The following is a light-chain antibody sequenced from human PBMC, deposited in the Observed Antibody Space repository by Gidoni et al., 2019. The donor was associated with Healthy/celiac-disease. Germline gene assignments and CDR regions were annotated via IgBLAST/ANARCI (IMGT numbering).Light chain of an antibody. V-gene: IGKV3-11*01. CDR1: QSVSSY. J-gene: IGKJ4*01. CDR2: DAS. CDR3: QQRSNWPLT. Sequence: EIVLTQSPATLSLSPGERATLSCRASQSVSSYFAWYQQKPGQAPRLLIYDASNRATGIPARFSGRGSGTDFTLTISSLEPEDFAVYYCQQRSNWPLTFGGGTKVEIK.